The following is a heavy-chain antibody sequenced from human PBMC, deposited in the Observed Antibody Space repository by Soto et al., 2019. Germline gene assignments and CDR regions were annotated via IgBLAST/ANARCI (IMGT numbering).Heavy chain of an antibody. D-gene: IGHD3-3*01. Sequence: EVQRVESGGGLVQPGGSLRLSCAASGFTVSSVYMTWVRQAPVKGLDLVSVITSGGSTYYADSVRGRFTISRDNSKNTLYLQMNSLRAEDTAVYYCARDILGGAYDFWHGGQGTLVTVSS. J-gene: IGHJ4*02. V-gene: IGHV3-66*01. CDR2: ITSGGST. CDR1: GFTVSSVY. CDR3: ARDILGGAYDFWH.